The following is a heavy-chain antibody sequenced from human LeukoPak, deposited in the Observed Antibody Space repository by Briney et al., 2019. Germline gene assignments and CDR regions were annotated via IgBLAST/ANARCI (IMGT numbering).Heavy chain of an antibody. CDR2: IIPIFGTA. D-gene: IGHD3-22*01. V-gene: IGHV1-69*01. J-gene: IGHJ4*02. Sequence: ASVKVSCKASGGTFSCYAISWVRQAPGQGLEWMGGIIPIFGTANYAQKFQGRVTITADESTSTAYMELSSLRSEDTAVYYCATNYPYYYDSSGYSHTPYFDYWGQGTLVTVSS. CDR1: GGTFSCYA. CDR3: ATNYPYYYDSSGYSHTPYFDY.